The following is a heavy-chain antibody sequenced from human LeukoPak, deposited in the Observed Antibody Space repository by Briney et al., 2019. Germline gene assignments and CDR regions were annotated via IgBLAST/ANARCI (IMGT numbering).Heavy chain of an antibody. CDR3: VRGLDY. V-gene: IGHV3-74*01. CDR2: INSDGSSI. J-gene: IGHJ4*02. D-gene: IGHD2-21*01. Sequence: GGSLRLSCAASGFTLSNYWMHWVRQAPGKGLVWVSRINSDGSSISYADSVKGRFTTSRNNAKNTLYLQMNSVRAEDTAVYYCVRGLDYWGQGTLVTVSS. CDR1: GFTLSNYW.